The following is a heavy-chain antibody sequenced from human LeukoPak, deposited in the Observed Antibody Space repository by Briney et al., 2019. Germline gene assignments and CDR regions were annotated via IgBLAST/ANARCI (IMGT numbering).Heavy chain of an antibody. J-gene: IGHJ4*02. CDR1: GYTFTGYY. Sequence: ASVKVSCKASGYTFTGYYMHWVRQAPGQRLEWMGWINPNSGGTNYAQKFQGRVTMTRDTSISTAYMELSRLRADDTAVYYCAGGRVGALVPYDWGQGTLVTVSS. D-gene: IGHD1-26*01. V-gene: IGHV1-2*02. CDR3: AGGRVGALVPYD. CDR2: INPNSGGT.